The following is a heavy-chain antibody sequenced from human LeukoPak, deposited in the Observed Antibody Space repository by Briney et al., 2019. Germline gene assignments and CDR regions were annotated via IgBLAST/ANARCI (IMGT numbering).Heavy chain of an antibody. D-gene: IGHD3-16*01. V-gene: IGHV3-7*01. CDR2: IRQDGSDT. CDR3: ARDNNYGTI. Sequence: GGSLRLSCAASGFIFSGYWMSWVRQAPGKGLEWVANIRQDGSDTYYLDSVRGRFTISRDNAKNSLFLQMNSLRAEDTGVYYCARDNNYGTIWGQGTMVTVSS. J-gene: IGHJ3*02. CDR1: GFIFSGYW.